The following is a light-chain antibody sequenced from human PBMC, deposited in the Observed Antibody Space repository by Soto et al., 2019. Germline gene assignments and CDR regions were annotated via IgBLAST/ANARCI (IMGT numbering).Light chain of an antibody. CDR3: QQYGSSPRRT. V-gene: IGKV3-20*01. Sequence: EIVLTQSPGTLSLSPGERATLSCRASQSVSSSYLAWYQQKPGQAPRLLIYGASSRATGIADRFSGSGSGTDFTLTISRLEPEDFAVYYCQQYGSSPRRTFGGGTKVEIK. J-gene: IGKJ4*01. CDR1: QSVSSSY. CDR2: GAS.